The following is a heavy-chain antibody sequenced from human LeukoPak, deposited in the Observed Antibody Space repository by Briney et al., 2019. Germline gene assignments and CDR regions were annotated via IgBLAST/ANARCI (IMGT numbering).Heavy chain of an antibody. CDR3: ARGIFGVVTRGPDY. V-gene: IGHV4-4*02. D-gene: IGHD3-3*02. J-gene: IGHJ4*02. CDR2: VHHSGST. Sequence: SETLSLTCAVSGGSISGINWWSWVRQPPGKGLEWIGEVHHSGSTNYNPSLKSRVTISVDTSKNQFSLKLSSVTAADTAVYYCARGIFGVVTRGPDYWGQGTLVTVSS. CDR1: GGSISGINW.